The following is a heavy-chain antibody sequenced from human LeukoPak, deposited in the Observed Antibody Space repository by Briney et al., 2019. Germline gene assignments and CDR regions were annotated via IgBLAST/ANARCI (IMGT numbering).Heavy chain of an antibody. CDR3: ARDPIGGSGSYRFDP. Sequence: SETLSLTCTVSGGSISSSISYWGWIRQPPEKGLEWIGNVYYSGSTYYNPSLKSRVTISVDTSKSQFSLKLSSVTAADTAVYYCARDPIGGSGSYRFDPWGQGTLVTVSS. J-gene: IGHJ5*02. CDR2: VYYSGST. D-gene: IGHD3-10*01. V-gene: IGHV4-39*07. CDR1: GGSISSSISY.